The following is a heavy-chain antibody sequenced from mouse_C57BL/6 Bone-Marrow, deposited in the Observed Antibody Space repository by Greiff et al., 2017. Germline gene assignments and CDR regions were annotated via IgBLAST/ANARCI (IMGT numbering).Heavy chain of an antibody. CDR1: GFTFSSYG. CDR3: ARHVTGTYFDV. V-gene: IGHV5-6*01. CDR2: ISSGGSYT. Sequence: EVKLMESGGDLVKPGGSLKLSCAASGFTFSSYGMSWVRQTPDKRLEWVATISSGGSYTYYPDSVKGRFTISRDNAKNTLYLQRSSLKSEDTAMYYCARHVTGTYFDVWGTGTTVTVSS. D-gene: IGHD4-1*01. J-gene: IGHJ1*03.